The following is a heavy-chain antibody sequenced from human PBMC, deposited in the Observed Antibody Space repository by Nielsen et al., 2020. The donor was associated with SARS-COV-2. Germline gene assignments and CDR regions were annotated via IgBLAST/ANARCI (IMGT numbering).Heavy chain of an antibody. V-gene: IGHV3-7*01. D-gene: IGHD4-17*01. CDR3: ARVGFYGDPEYLDY. J-gene: IGHJ4*02. Sequence: GGSLRLSCVVSGFNIRGYWMTWVRQTPGKGLEWVGNIKLNGSAKYYVDSVKGRFTISRDNARNNLYLQMNSLRVAATAVSYCARVGFYGDPEYLDYWGPGTLVTVSS. CDR1: GFNIRGYW. CDR2: IKLNGSAK.